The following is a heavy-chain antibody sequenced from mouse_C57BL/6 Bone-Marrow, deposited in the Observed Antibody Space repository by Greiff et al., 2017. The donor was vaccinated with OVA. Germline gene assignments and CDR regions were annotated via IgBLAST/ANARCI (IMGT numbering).Heavy chain of an antibody. CDR2: INPRSGNT. CDR3: ARWGSYDDD. V-gene: IGHV1-81*01. Sequence: VQLQQSGAELVRPGASVKLSCKASGYTFTSYGISWVQQRPGKGLEWIGVINPRSGNTYYHEKFKGKDTQNADKSSCTAYMELRSQTSEISAGYLLARWGSYDDDWCRGTALTVSS. CDR1: GYTFTSYG. J-gene: IGHJ2*01. D-gene: IGHD1-1*02.